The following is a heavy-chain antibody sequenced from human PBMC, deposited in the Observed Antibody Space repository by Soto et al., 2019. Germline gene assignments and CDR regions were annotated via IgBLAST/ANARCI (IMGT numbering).Heavy chain of an antibody. V-gene: IGHV3-23*01. Sequence: GGSLRLSCAASGFTFSSYAMSWVRQAPGKGLEWVSAISGSGGSTYYADSVKGRFTISRDNSKNTLYLQMNSLRAEDTAVYYCAKDWGTAMVTWGNYFDYWGQGTLVTVSS. CDR1: GFTFSSYA. D-gene: IGHD5-18*01. J-gene: IGHJ4*02. CDR3: AKDWGTAMVTWGNYFDY. CDR2: ISGSGGST.